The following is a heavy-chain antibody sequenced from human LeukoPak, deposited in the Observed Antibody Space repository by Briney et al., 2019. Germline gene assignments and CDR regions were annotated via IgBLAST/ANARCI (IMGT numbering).Heavy chain of an antibody. CDR1: GFPFSTYY. J-gene: IGHJ3*02. CDR3: VTSSGYSSTWGAFDI. Sequence: GASVKVSCKTSGFPFSTYYMHRVRQAPGQGLEWMGWMHGYSGDTNYAQKFQGAASMTRDTSTSTAYMELSGLKYDDTAVYYCVTSSGYSSTWGAFDIWGQGTKVTVSS. D-gene: IGHD6-6*01. CDR2: MHGYSGDT. V-gene: IGHV1-2*02.